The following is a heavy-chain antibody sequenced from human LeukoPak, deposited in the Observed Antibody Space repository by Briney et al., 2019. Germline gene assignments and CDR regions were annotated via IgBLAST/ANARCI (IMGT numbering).Heavy chain of an antibody. Sequence: SETLSLTCSVSGGSISPYYWSWIRQPPGKGLEWIGYIYYSGTINYNPSLKSRVTISVDTSKNQLSLKMSSVTAAETAVYYCARDRGSAGGFDHWGQGTLVTVSS. V-gene: IGHV4-59*01. D-gene: IGHD2-15*01. CDR3: ARDRGSAGGFDH. J-gene: IGHJ4*02. CDR1: GGSISPYY. CDR2: IYYSGTI.